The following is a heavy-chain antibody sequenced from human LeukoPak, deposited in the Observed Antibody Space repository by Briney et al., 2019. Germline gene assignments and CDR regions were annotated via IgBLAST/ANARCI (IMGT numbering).Heavy chain of an antibody. D-gene: IGHD1-14*01. V-gene: IGHV4-59*01. Sequence: PSETLSLTCTVPGGSISIYYWGWIRHPPGKGLEWIGYIYYSGSTNYNPSLKSRVTISVDTSKNQFSLKLSSVTAADTAVYYCARVRGINWFDPWGQGTLVTVSS. J-gene: IGHJ5*02. CDR2: IYYSGST. CDR1: GGSISIYY. CDR3: ARVRGINWFDP.